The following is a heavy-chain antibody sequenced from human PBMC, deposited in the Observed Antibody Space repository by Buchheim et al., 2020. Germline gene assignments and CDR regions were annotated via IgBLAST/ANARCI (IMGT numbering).Heavy chain of an antibody. V-gene: IGHV3-23*01. J-gene: IGHJ4*02. CDR2: ITDSGGGT. D-gene: IGHD3-22*01. CDR3: AKAPLSYDNSGYPFDY. Sequence: EVQLLESGGGLVQPGGSLRLSCAGSGFTFSSYAMSWVRQSPGKGLEWVSGITDSGGGTYYVHSVKGRFTISRDNSKNTLYLQMNSLRAEDTAVYYCAKAPLSYDNSGYPFDYWGQGTL. CDR1: GFTFSSYA.